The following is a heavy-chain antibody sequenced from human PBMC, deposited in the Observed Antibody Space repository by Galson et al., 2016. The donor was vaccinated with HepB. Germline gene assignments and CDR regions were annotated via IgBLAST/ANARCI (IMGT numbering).Heavy chain of an antibody. V-gene: IGHV2-5*01. CDR3: AHVEKTYDYFWGTCLYTFDY. D-gene: IGHD3-16*02. Sequence: PALVKPTQTLTLTCTFSGFSLTTTGVGVNWFRQPPGKALEWLAVIYWNDDEFYSPSLISRLTITKDTSRNQVALTLTDIDPVDTATYYCAHVEKTYDYFWGTCLYTFDYWGQGTLVTVSS. J-gene: IGHJ4*02. CDR2: IYWNDDE. CDR1: GFSLTTTGVG.